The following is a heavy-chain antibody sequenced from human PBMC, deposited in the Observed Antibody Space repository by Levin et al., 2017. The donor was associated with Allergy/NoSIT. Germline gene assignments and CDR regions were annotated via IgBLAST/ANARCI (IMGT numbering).Heavy chain of an antibody. CDR3: ATGDMVRTSHYSAMGV. J-gene: IGHJ6*02. CDR2: LSYDGSIG. CDR1: GFTFSSYA. V-gene: IGHV3-30-3*01. Sequence: PGESLKISCEASGFTFSSYAIHWVRQAPGKGLEWVAVLSYDGSIGFYADSVKGRFTISRDNSKYALYLQMNSLRTEDTAVYYCATGDMVRTSHYSAMGVWGQGTTVTVSS. D-gene: IGHD3-10*01.